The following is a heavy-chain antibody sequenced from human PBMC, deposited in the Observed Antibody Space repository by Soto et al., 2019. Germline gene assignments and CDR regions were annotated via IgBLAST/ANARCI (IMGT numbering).Heavy chain of an antibody. Sequence: ASVKVSCKASGYTFTSYGISWVRQAPGQGLEWMGWISAYNGNTSYAQKFQGRVTITRDTSASTAYMELSSLRSEDTAVYYCARGGSLYWYFDLWGRGTLVTVS. CDR2: ISAYNGNT. CDR1: GYTFTSYG. J-gene: IGHJ2*01. CDR3: ARGGSLYWYFDL. V-gene: IGHV1-18*01. D-gene: IGHD1-26*01.